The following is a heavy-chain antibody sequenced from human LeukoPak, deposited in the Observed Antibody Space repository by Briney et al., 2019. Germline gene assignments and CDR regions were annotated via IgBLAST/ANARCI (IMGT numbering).Heavy chain of an antibody. J-gene: IGHJ4*02. CDR3: ARAWGDDLPGGSGSFDY. Sequence: ASVKVSCKTSGYTFTGYYMHWVGQAPGQGLEWMGGIIPIFGTANYAQKFQGRVTITADESTSTAYMELSSLRSEDTAVYYCARAWGDDLPGGSGSFDYWGQGTLVTVSS. CDR1: GYTFTGYY. D-gene: IGHD3-10*01. CDR2: IIPIFGTA. V-gene: IGHV1-69*13.